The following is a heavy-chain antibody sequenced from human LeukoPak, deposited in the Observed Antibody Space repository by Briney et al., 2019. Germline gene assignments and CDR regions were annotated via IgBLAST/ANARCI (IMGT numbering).Heavy chain of an antibody. CDR1: GFTFSSYS. CDR3: AKGGSEVRVNNYYYYYMDV. J-gene: IGHJ6*03. CDR2: ISGSGGST. V-gene: IGHV3-23*01. Sequence: PGGSLRLSCAASGFTFSSYSMNWVRQAPGKGLEWVSAISGSGGSTYYADSVKGRFTISRDNSKNTLYLQMNSLRAEDTAVYYCAKGGSEVRVNNYYYYYMDVWGKGTTVTVSS. D-gene: IGHD2-21*01.